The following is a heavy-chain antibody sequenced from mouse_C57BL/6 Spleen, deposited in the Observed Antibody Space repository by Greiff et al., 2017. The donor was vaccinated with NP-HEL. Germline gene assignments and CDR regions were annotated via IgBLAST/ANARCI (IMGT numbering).Heavy chain of an antibody. CDR2: LDPSRRCT. CDR3: ARAKTFITNYAMDY. CDR1: VYTFPIYL. V-gene: IGHV1-72*01. J-gene: IGHJ4*01. D-gene: IGHD1-1*01. Sequence: QVPLPQPGPELVKPGASVKLSCTASVYTFPIYLLHWVQQRPERGLACLGSLDPSRRCTQYTEKFKSKATLTVDKPSSTAYMQLSSLTSEDSAVYYCARAKTFITNYAMDYWGQGTSVTVSS.